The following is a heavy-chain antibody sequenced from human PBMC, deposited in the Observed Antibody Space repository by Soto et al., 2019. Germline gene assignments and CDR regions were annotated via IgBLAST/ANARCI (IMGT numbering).Heavy chain of an antibody. CDR3: ARDPCSSTGCYLFRMGMAV. V-gene: IGHV4-30-4*01. J-gene: IGHJ6*02. CDR1: GGSISSGDYY. CDR2: IYYSGST. Sequence: QVQLQESGPGLVKPSQTLSLTCTVSGGSISSGDYYWSWIRQPPGKGLEWIGYIYYSGSTYYNPSLKSRVTISVDTSKHQSSLKLSSVTAADTAVYYCARDPCSSTGCYLFRMGMAVWGQGTTVTVSS. D-gene: IGHD2-2*01.